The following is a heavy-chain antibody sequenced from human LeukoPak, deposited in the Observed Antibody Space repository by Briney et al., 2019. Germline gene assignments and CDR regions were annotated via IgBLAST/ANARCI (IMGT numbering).Heavy chain of an antibody. CDR2: IYYSGST. Sequence: ASETLSLTCTVSGGSISSYYWSWIRQPPGKGLEWIGYIYYSGSTNYNPSLKSRVTISVDTSKNQFSLKLSSVTAADTAEYYCARLAYYYDSSGYRSGNWFDPWGQGTLVTVSS. J-gene: IGHJ5*02. CDR1: GGSISSYY. V-gene: IGHV4-59*08. CDR3: ARLAYYYDSSGYRSGNWFDP. D-gene: IGHD3-22*01.